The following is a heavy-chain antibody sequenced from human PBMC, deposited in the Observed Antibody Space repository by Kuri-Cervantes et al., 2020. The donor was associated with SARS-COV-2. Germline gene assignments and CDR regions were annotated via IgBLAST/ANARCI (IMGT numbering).Heavy chain of an antibody. V-gene: IGHV1-69*10. CDR2: IIPILGIA. D-gene: IGHD3-22*01. CDR1: GYTFTSYG. J-gene: IGHJ4*02. Sequence: SVKVSCKASGYTFTSYGISWVRQAPGQGLEWMGGIIPILGIANYAQKFQGRVTITADKSTSTAYMELSSLRSEDTAVYYCARDPHYYDSSGYSSAPFDYCGQGTLVVASS. CDR3: ARDPHYYDSSGYSSAPFDY.